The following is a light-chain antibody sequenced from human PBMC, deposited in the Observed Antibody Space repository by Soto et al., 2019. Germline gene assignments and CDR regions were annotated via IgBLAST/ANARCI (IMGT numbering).Light chain of an antibody. CDR3: QQYDRSPWT. Sequence: EMVVTQSPDTLSLSPGERVTLFCRASQSVSDNYLAWYQQKPGQAPRLLIYGASNRATGIPDRFTGAGSGTDFTLPISRLEPEDFAVYYCQQYDRSPWTFGQGTKVEIK. CDR2: GAS. CDR1: QSVSDNY. J-gene: IGKJ1*01. V-gene: IGKV3-20*01.